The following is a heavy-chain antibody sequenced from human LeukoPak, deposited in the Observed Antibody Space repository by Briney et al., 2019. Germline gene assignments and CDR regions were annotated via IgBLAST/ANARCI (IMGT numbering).Heavy chain of an antibody. J-gene: IGHJ4*02. D-gene: IGHD6-19*01. CDR1: GFTFSTYA. CDR2: ISRNGGST. CDR3: VNQISGWVY. V-gene: IGHV3-64D*06. Sequence: GGSLRLSCSASGFTFSTYAMHWVRQAPGKGLEYVSGISRNGGSTYYADSVKGRFTISRDNSKSTLYLQMGSLRAEDTALYYCVNQISGWVYWGQGTLVTVSS.